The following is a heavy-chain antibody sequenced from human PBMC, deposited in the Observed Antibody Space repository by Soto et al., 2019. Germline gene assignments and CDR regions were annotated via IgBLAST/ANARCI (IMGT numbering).Heavy chain of an antibody. Sequence: ALVKVSCKASGYTFTSYGISWVRQAPGRGLEWMGWISAYNGNTNYAQKLQGRVTMTTDTSTSTAYMELRSLRSDDTAVYYCARDLYDSSGYHVDYWAQGSLVTVSS. V-gene: IGHV1-18*04. CDR2: ISAYNGNT. CDR3: ARDLYDSSGYHVDY. J-gene: IGHJ4*02. D-gene: IGHD3-22*01. CDR1: GYTFTSYG.